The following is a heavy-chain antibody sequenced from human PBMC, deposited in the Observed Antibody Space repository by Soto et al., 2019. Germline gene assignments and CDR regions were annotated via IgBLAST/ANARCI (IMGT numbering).Heavy chain of an antibody. CDR2: ISDDGSNK. CDR1: GFTFSNYA. V-gene: IGHV3-30-3*01. D-gene: IGHD3-22*01. J-gene: IGHJ4*02. Sequence: QVQLVESGGGVVQPGRSLRLSCAASGFTFSNYAMHWVRQAPGKGLEWVALISDDGSNKYHADSVKGRFTISRDNSKNTLHLQMNSLTAEDTAVYHCARGRGLYDTMGYYCDHWGQGTLVTVSS. CDR3: ARGRGLYDTMGYYCDH.